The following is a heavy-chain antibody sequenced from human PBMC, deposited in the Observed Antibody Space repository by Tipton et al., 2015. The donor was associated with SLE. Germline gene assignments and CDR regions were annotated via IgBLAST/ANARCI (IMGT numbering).Heavy chain of an antibody. Sequence: TLSLTCSVSGGSIGYNYWNWIRQPPGKGLEWIGYVFYSGATSYNPSLKSRITMSVDTVKNQISLSLSSVTAADMGVYFCTRAEFIAYVVLQFDLWGHGILLTVS. CDR2: VFYSGAT. J-gene: IGHJ5*02. CDR3: TRAEFIAYVVLQFDL. CDR1: GGSIGYNY. V-gene: IGHV4-59*01. D-gene: IGHD2-15*01.